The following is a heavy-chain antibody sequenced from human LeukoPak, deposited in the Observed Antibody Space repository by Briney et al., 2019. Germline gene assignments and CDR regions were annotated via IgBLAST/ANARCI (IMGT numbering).Heavy chain of an antibody. Sequence: ASVKVSCKASGYTFTGYYMHWVRQAPGQGLEWMGWINPNSGGTNYAQKFQGRVTMTTDTSTSTAYMGLRSLRSDDTAVYYCAREGTTVTENYYYGMDVWGQGTTVTVSS. D-gene: IGHD4-11*01. V-gene: IGHV1-2*02. J-gene: IGHJ6*02. CDR2: INPNSGGT. CDR3: AREGTTVTENYYYGMDV. CDR1: GYTFTGYY.